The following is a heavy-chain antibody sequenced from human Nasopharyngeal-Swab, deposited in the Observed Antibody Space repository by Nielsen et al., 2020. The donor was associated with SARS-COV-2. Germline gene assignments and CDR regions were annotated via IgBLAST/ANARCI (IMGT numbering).Heavy chain of an antibody. CDR3: ARMIVGAPRWFDP. CDR2: INHSGST. J-gene: IGHJ5*02. D-gene: IGHD1-26*01. CDR1: GGSVSGYY. Sequence: SETLSLTCAVYGGSVSGYYWSWIRQPPGKGLEWIGEINHSGSTNYNPSLKSRVTISVDTSKNQFSLKLSSVTAADTAVYYCARMIVGAPRWFDPWGQGTLVTVSS. V-gene: IGHV4-34*01.